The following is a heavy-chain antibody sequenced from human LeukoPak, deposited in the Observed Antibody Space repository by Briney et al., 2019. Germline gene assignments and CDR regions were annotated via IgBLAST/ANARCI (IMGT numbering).Heavy chain of an antibody. CDR3: AKGRSPSYDSRQGWIDP. CDR1: GFTFDDYG. V-gene: IGHV3-9*01. D-gene: IGHD3-22*01. J-gene: IGHJ5*02. CDR2: ISWNSGSL. Sequence: GGSLRLSCAASGFTFDDYGMHWVRQAPGKGLEGVSGISWNSGSLGYADSVKGRFTISRDNAKNSLYLQMNSLRADDTALYYCAKGRSPSYDSRQGWIDPWGQGTLVTVSS.